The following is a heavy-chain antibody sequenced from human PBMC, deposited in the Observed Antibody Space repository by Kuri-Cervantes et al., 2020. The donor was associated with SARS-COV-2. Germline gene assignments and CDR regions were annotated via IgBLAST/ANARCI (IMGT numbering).Heavy chain of an antibody. V-gene: IGHV3-7*01. CDR1: GFTFSSYW. CDR2: IKQDGSEK. D-gene: IGHD3-3*01. J-gene: IGHJ4*02. Sequence: GGSLRLSCAASGFTFSSYWMSWVRQAPGKGLEWVANIKQDGSEKYYVDSVKGRFTNSRGNAKNSLYLQMNSLRAEDTAVYYCARKRNNYDFWSGPIYYFDYWGQGTLVTVSS. CDR3: ARKRNNYDFWSGPIYYFDY.